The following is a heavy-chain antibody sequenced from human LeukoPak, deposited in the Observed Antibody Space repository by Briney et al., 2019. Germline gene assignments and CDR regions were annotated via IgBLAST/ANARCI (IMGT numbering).Heavy chain of an antibody. V-gene: IGHV3-23*01. CDR2: ISRSSNNT. CDR3: AKGPLYCSGTSCYSVDY. J-gene: IGHJ4*02. D-gene: IGHD2-15*01. CDR1: GFTFSAYA. Sequence: GGSLRLSCAASGFTFSAYAMSWVRQAPGKGLEWVSTISRSSNNTYYADSVKGRFTTSRDNSRTTLSLQMNSLRGDDTAVYYCAKGPLYCSGTSCYSVDYWGQGTLVTVSS.